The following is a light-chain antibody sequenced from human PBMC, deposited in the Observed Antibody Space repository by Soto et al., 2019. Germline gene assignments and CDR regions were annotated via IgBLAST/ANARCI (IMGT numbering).Light chain of an antibody. J-gene: IGLJ2*01. CDR3: AAWDDNLNGVV. V-gene: IGLV1-44*01. Sequence: QSVLTQPPSASGTPGQRVTISCSGSSSNTGTNSVHWYQHLPGAAPKLLIYSNNQRPSGVPDRFSGSKSGSSASLAISGPQSEDEADYSCAAWDDNLNGVVFGGGTKLTVL. CDR1: SSNTGTNS. CDR2: SNN.